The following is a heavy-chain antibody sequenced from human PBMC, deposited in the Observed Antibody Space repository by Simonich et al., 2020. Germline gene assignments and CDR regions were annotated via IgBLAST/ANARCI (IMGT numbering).Heavy chain of an antibody. CDR2: MYSGGST. D-gene: IGHD1-1*01. CDR1: GLTVSSNY. J-gene: IGHJ4*02. CDR3: ARWTATGYYFDY. V-gene: IGHV3-53*01. Sequence: EVQLVESGGGLIQPGGSLRLSCAASGLTVSSNYMSWVRQAPGKGREWVSVMYSGGSTYYADSVKGRFTISRDNSKNTLYLQINSLRAEDTAVYYCARWTATGYYFDYWGQGTLVTVSS.